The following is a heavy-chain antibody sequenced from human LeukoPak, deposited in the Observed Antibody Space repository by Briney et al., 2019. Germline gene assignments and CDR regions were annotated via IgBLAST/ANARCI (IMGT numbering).Heavy chain of an antibody. V-gene: IGHV3-21*01. J-gene: IGHJ3*01. CDR1: VFTFSTYT. CDR2: NSSGSRYI. D-gene: IGHD2-15*01. Sequence: GGGLRLSCAASVFTFSTYTLNCVRQAPGKGLEWVSYNSSGSRYIYYADSVKGRFTISRDDANDSLYLQMDSLRAEDTAVYHCARQGFDAFDLWGQGTIVTVSS. CDR3: ARQGFDAFDL.